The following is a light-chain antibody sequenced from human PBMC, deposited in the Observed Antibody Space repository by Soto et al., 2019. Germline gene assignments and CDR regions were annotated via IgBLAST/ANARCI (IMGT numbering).Light chain of an antibody. J-gene: IGKJ1*01. CDR3: QQNSRTPWT. V-gene: IGKV1-5*03. CDR1: QTISSW. CDR2: KAS. Sequence: DIQMTQSPSTLSGSVGDRVTITCRASQTISSWLAWYQQKPGKAPKLLIYKASTLTSGVPSRVSGSGSGTEFTLTISSLQPDDFATYFCQQNSRTPWTFGQGTKVDIK.